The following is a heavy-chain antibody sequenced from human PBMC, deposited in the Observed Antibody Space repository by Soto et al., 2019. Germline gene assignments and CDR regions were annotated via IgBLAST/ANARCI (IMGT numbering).Heavy chain of an antibody. CDR1: GFPFSTFG. CDR2: TWNDGSHK. J-gene: IGHJ3*02. CDR3: TTELNDMQAFDI. V-gene: IGHV3-33*01. D-gene: IGHD1-1*01. Sequence: QVQLVESGGGVVQPGRSWRLSCVASGFPFSTFGLHWVGQAPGKGLGWVAMTWNDGSHKYYADPVKDRFTISRDNFKNTLYLQINSLRDEDSAVYYCTTELNDMQAFDIWGQGTMVTVSS.